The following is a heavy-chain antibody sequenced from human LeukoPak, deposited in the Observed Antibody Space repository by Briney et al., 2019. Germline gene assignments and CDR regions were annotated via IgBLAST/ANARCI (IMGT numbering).Heavy chain of an antibody. CDR1: GYTFTGYY. CDR2: ISPNSGGT. CDR3: AREGGSGSFDY. J-gene: IGHJ4*02. D-gene: IGHD3-10*01. V-gene: IGHV1-2*02. Sequence: ASVKVSCKASGYTFTGYYMYWVRQAPGQGLEWMGWISPNSGGTNYAQNFQGRVTMTRDTSISTAYMELSRLRSDDTAIYYCAREGGSGSFDYWGQGTLVTVSS.